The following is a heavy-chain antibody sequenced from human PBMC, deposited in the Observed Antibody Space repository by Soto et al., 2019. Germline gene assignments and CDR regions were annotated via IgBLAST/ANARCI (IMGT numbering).Heavy chain of an antibody. CDR3: ARARLQFSDDAFDI. CDR1: GGTFSSYA. V-gene: IGHV1-69*13. Sequence: SVKVSCKASGGTFSSYAISWVRHAPGQGLEWMGGIIPIFGTANYAQKFQGRVTITADESTSTAYMELSSLRSEDTAVYYCARARLQFSDDAFDIWGQGTMVTVSS. D-gene: IGHD5-12*01. CDR2: IIPIFGTA. J-gene: IGHJ3*02.